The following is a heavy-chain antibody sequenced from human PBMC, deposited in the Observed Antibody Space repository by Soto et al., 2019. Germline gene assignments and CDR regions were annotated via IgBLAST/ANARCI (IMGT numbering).Heavy chain of an antibody. J-gene: IGHJ6*02. D-gene: IGHD2-21*01. CDR3: TTRQFHYHDMSV. CDR1: GYSFTAYW. V-gene: IGHV5-51*01. Sequence: GESLKISCKASGYSFTAYWIGWVRQMPGKGLEWMGIIYPGDSDTRYSPSFKGQVTISADNSITTASLQWSSLKASDTAMYYCTTRQFHYHDMSVWGQGTTVTVSS. CDR2: IYPGDSDT.